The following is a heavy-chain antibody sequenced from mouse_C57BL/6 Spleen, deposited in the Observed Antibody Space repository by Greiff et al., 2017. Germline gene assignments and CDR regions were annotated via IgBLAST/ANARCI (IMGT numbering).Heavy chain of an antibody. V-gene: IGHV1-15*01. CDR3: TRRDTTVVAGGYFDY. J-gene: IGHJ2*01. Sequence: QVQLKESGAELVRPGASVTLSCKASGYTFTDYEMHWVKQTPVHGLEWIGAIDPETGGTAYNQKFKGKAILTADKSSSTAYMELRSLTSEDSAVYYCTRRDTTVVAGGYFDYWGQGTTLTVSS. D-gene: IGHD1-1*01. CDR2: IDPETGGT. CDR1: GYTFTDYE.